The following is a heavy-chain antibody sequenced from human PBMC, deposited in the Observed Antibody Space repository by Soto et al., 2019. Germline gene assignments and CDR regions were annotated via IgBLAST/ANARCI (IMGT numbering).Heavy chain of an antibody. Sequence: PSETLSLTCTVSGGSVSSGIFYWSWIRRPPGNGLEWIGYFYDSGSTNYNPSLRSRVTMSVDTSKNQFSLKLSSVTAADTAVYYCAASAPPATNYYYAMDVWGEGTTVTV. J-gene: IGHJ6*02. CDR1: GGSVSSGIFY. CDR3: AASAPPATNYYYAMDV. D-gene: IGHD5-12*01. CDR2: FYDSGST. V-gene: IGHV4-61*01.